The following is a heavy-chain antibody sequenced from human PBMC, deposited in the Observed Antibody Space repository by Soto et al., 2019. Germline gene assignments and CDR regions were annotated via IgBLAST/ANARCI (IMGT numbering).Heavy chain of an antibody. CDR2: IIPIFGTA. Sequence: QVQLVQSGAEVKKPGSSVKVSCKASGGTFSSYAISWVRQAPGQGLEWMGGIIPIFGTANYAQKFQGRVTITADKSTSTAYMELSSLRSEDTAVYYYARGRIAVAGTFYYYGMDVWGQGTTVTVSS. CDR3: ARGRIAVAGTFYYYGMDV. CDR1: GGTFSSYA. D-gene: IGHD6-19*01. V-gene: IGHV1-69*06. J-gene: IGHJ6*02.